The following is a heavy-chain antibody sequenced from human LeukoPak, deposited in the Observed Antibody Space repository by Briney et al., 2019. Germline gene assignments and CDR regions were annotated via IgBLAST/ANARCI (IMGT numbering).Heavy chain of an antibody. CDR2: INPNSGDT. V-gene: IGHV1-2*02. Sequence: ASVKVSCKASGYTFTDYYISWVRQAPGQGLEWMGWINPNSGDTNYAQKFQDRVTMTRDTSISTAYIELNLLRSDDTAVYYCARGDYYGSPKVVAAWGQGTLVTVSS. D-gene: IGHD3-10*01. CDR3: ARGDYYGSPKVVAA. CDR1: GYTFTDYY. J-gene: IGHJ5*02.